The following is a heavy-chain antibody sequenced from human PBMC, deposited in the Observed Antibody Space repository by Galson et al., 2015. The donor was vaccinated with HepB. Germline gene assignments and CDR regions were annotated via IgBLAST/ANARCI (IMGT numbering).Heavy chain of an antibody. CDR3: AKGGGADHYAYSNGMDV. CDR1: GFTFSSFA. CDR2: INISGSRT. V-gene: IGHV3-23*01. J-gene: IGHJ6*02. Sequence: SLRLSCAASGFTFSSFAMTWVRQAPEKGLEWISTINISGSRTYYADSVKGRFTMSRDNSKNTLFLQMSSLRAEDTAVYYCAKGGGADHYAYSNGMDVWGLGTTVTVS. D-gene: IGHD2-21*01.